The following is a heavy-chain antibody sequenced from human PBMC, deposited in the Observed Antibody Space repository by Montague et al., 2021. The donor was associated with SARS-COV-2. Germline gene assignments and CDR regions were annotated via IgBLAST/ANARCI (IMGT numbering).Heavy chain of an antibody. Sequence: SETLSLTCTVSGGSVNSGGYYWSWIRQPPGEGLEWIGNIYYSGTTNYSPSLKGRVSISVDTSKNQFSLEMNSVTAADTAVYYCARERGYQLLSGWFEPWGQGTLVTVSS. J-gene: IGHJ5*02. CDR3: ARERGYQLLSGWFEP. V-gene: IGHV4-61*08. D-gene: IGHD2-2*01. CDR2: IYYSGTT. CDR1: GGSVNSGGYY.